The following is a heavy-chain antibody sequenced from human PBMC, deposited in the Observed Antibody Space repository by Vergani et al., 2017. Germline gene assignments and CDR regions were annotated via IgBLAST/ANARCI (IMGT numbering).Heavy chain of an antibody. Sequence: EVQLVESGGGLVQPGGSLRLSCAASGFTFSSYWMSWVRQAPGKGLEWVANIKQDGSEKYYVDSVKGRFTISRDNAKNSLYLQMNSLRAEDTAVYYCARDLRFLEWLTPYYYYYYYMDVWGK. CDR3: ARDLRFLEWLTPYYYYYYYMDV. CDR1: GFTFSSYW. V-gene: IGHV3-7*01. D-gene: IGHD3-3*01. CDR2: IKQDGSEK. J-gene: IGHJ6*03.